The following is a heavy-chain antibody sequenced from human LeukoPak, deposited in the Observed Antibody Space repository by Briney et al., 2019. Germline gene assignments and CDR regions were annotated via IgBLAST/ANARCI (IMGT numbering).Heavy chain of an antibody. CDR2: MYYSGST. CDR1: GGSISSDTYY. Sequence: SETLSLTCTVSGGSISSDTYYWGWFRQPPGKGLEWVGHMYYSGSTYYNPSLRSRVTISLDTSKRQFSLELTSVTAADTAVYYCARDSPKRYSGSYFDYWGQGTLVTVSS. CDR3: ARDSPKRYSGSYFDY. D-gene: IGHD1-26*01. J-gene: IGHJ4*02. V-gene: IGHV4-39*07.